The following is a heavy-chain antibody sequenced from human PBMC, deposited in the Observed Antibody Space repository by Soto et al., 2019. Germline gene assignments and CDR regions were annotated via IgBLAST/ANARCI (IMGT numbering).Heavy chain of an antibody. Sequence: EVQLVESGGGLVKPGGSLRLSCAASGFTFSSYSMNWVRQAPGKGLEWVSSISSSSSYIYYADSVKGRFTISRDNAKNSLYLQMNSLRAEDTAVHYCARGAAAAYNWFDPWGQGTLVTVSS. D-gene: IGHD6-13*01. CDR2: ISSSSSYI. V-gene: IGHV3-21*01. J-gene: IGHJ5*02. CDR3: ARGAAAAYNWFDP. CDR1: GFTFSSYS.